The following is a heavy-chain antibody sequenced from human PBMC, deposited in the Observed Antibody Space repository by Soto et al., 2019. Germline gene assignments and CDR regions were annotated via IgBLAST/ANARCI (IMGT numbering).Heavy chain of an antibody. CDR2: IIPILRIA. D-gene: IGHD2-2*02. CDR1: GGTFSSYT. CDR3: AMEYCSSTSCYRDY. V-gene: IGHV1-69*02. J-gene: IGHJ4*02. Sequence: QVQLVQSGAEVKKPGSSVKVSCKASGGTFSSYTISWVRQAPGQGLEWMGRIIPILRIANYAQKFQGRDTITAVKSTSTAYMELSSLRSEDTAVYYCAMEYCSSTSCYRDYWGQGTLVTVSS.